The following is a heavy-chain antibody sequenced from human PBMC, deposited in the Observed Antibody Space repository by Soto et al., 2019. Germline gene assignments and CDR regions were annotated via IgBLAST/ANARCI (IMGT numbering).Heavy chain of an antibody. D-gene: IGHD1-26*01. Sequence: EVQLLESGGGLAQPGGSLRLSCAASGFTFSSYSMNWVRQAPGKGLEWVSSISSSSSYIYYADSVKGRFTISRDNAKNSLYLQMNSLRAEDTAVYYCARDSPRSGSYRQGYFDYWGQGTLVTVSS. CDR2: ISSSSSYI. CDR1: GFTFSSYS. CDR3: ARDSPRSGSYRQGYFDY. J-gene: IGHJ4*02. V-gene: IGHV3-21*01.